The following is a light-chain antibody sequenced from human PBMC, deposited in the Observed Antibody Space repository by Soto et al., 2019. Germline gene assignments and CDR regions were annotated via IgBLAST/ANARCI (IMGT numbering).Light chain of an antibody. CDR1: QSILSSFTNKNY. V-gene: IGKV4-1*01. CDR3: QQYYSTPLT. CDR2: WAS. Sequence: DIVMTQSPDSLAVSLGERATINCKSSQSILSSFTNKNYLAWYQQKPRQPPKLLVYWASTRDSGVPDRFSGSESGTDFTLTISSLQAEDVAVYYCQQYYSTPLTFGGGTKVEIK. J-gene: IGKJ4*01.